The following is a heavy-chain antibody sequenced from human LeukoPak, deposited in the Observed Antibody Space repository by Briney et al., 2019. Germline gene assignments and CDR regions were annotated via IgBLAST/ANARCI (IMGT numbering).Heavy chain of an antibody. D-gene: IGHD3-10*01. CDR3: ARDTRFGALYDSSYHGMDV. CDR1: GFIFSTYS. V-gene: IGHV3-21*01. CDR2: ISSSSSHI. J-gene: IGHJ6*04. Sequence: GGALRLSCAASGFIFSTYSMNWVRQAPGKGLEWVSSISSSSSHIYYADSVKGRLTISRDNAKNSLYLQIYSLRAQDTAVYYCARDTRFGALYDSSYHGMDVWGKGTTVTVSS.